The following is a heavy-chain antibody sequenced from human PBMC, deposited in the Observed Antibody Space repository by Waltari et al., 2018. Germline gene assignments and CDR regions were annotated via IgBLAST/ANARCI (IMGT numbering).Heavy chain of an antibody. J-gene: IGHJ6*02. CDR2: IYYSGST. CDR1: GGSISSYY. D-gene: IGHD6-13*01. V-gene: IGHV4-59*01. CDR3: ARTKAPYSSSWYDLYGMDV. Sequence: QVQLQESGPGLVKPSETLSLTCTVSGGSISSYYCSWIRQPPGKGLEWIGYIYYSGSTNYNPSLKSRVTISVDTSKNQFSLKLSSVTAADTAVYYCARTKAPYSSSWYDLYGMDVWGQGTTVTVSS.